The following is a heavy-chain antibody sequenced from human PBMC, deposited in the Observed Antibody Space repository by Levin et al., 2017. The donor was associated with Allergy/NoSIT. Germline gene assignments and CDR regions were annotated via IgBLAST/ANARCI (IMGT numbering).Heavy chain of an antibody. D-gene: IGHD2-8*02. Sequence: SCTVSGDSISNGGYSWSWIRQTPGKGLEFLGYIYQTGNTFYNPSLKSRLTMSVDRAHNQFSLKLTSVTAADTPVYFCARSSPVLVVAGWFGPWGQGILVSVSS. CDR1: GDSISNGGYS. CDR3: ARSSPVLVVAGWFGP. V-gene: IGHV4-30-2*01. J-gene: IGHJ5*02. CDR2: IYQTGNT.